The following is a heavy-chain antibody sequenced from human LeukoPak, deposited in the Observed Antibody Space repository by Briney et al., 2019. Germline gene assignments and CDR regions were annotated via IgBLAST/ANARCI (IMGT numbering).Heavy chain of an antibody. CDR3: ASMTRPYYFDY. Sequence: SETLSLTCTVSGGSISSYYWSWIRQPPGKGLEWIGYIYYSGSTNYNPSLKGRFTMSVDTSKNQFSLKLSSVTTADTAVYYCASMTRPYYFDYWGQGTLVTVSS. CDR2: IYYSGST. CDR1: GGSISSYY. V-gene: IGHV4-59*01. D-gene: IGHD3-16*01. J-gene: IGHJ4*02.